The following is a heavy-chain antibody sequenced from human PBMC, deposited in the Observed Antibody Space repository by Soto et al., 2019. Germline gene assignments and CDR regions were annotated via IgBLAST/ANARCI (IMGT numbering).Heavy chain of an antibody. V-gene: IGHV1-18*04. Sequence: GASVKVSCKASGYTFTSYYMHWVRQAPGQGLEWLGMINPNNGNTNNAQKFQGRVTMTTDTSTSTAYMELRSLRSDDTAVYYCARDYDILTGTDYYMDVWGKGTTVTVSS. J-gene: IGHJ6*03. CDR3: ARDYDILTGTDYYMDV. CDR1: GYTFTSYY. D-gene: IGHD3-9*01. CDR2: INPNNGNT.